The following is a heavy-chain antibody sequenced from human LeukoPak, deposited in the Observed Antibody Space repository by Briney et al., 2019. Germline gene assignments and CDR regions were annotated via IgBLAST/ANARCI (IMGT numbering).Heavy chain of an antibody. CDR2: ISSSSSYI. D-gene: IGHD1-26*01. Sequence: GGSLRLSCAASGFTFSSYSMNWVRQAPGKGLEWVSSISSSSSYIYYADSVKGRFTISRDNAKNSLYLQMNSLRAEDTAVYYCAKENSGKYPDYWGQGTLVTVSS. V-gene: IGHV3-21*01. J-gene: IGHJ4*02. CDR1: GFTFSSYS. CDR3: AKENSGKYPDY.